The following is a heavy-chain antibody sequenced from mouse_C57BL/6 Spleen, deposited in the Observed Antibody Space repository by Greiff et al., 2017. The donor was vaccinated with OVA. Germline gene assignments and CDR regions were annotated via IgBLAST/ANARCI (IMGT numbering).Heavy chain of an antibody. D-gene: IGHD2-1*01. CDR1: GFTFSSYA. J-gene: IGHJ2*01. Sequence: EVKLVESGGGLVKPGGSLKLSCAASGFTFSSYAMSWVRQTPEKRLEWVATISDGGSYTYYPDNVKGRFTISRDNAKNNLYLQMSHLKSEDTAMYYCAREDYGNYFDYWGQGTTLTGSS. V-gene: IGHV5-4*01. CDR3: AREDYGNYFDY. CDR2: ISDGGSYT.